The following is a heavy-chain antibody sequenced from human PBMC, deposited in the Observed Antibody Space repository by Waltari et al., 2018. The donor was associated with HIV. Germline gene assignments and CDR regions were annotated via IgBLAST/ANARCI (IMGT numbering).Heavy chain of an antibody. J-gene: IGHJ4*01. Sequence: QTPLLPSASQVKTPGASVTTSCKVSGARFTTYFLYLPRQAPGQGFEWLGRINPDSGDTTYSQTFQTRVTMTRDTSSASTYMEVTRLTSADTAIYYCARGEDVSLPHLTPGFRLEFWGHGTLVTVSS. V-gene: IGHV1-2*06. CDR2: INPDSGDT. CDR3: ARGEDVSLPHLTPGFRLEF. CDR1: GARFTTYF. D-gene: IGHD1-26*01.